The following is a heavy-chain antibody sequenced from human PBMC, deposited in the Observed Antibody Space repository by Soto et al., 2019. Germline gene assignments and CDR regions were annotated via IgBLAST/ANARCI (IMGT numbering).Heavy chain of an antibody. CDR3: ARDPARYSYGYYFDY. CDR1: GFTFSSYA. Sequence: VQLVESGGGVVQPGRSLRLSCAVSGFTFSSYAMYWVRQTPGKGLQWVAVISYDGSNQYYADSVKGRFTISRDNSKNTLYLQMNSLRAEDTAVYYCARDPARYSYGYYFDYWGQGTLVTVSS. D-gene: IGHD5-18*01. CDR2: ISYDGSNQ. V-gene: IGHV3-30-3*01. J-gene: IGHJ4*02.